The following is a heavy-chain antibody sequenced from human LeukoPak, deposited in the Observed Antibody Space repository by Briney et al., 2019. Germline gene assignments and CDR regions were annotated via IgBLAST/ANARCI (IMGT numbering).Heavy chain of an antibody. CDR3: ARWAPPWFGELRDAFDI. CDR2: ISSSGCTI. D-gene: IGHD3-10*01. Sequence: PGGSLRLSCAASGFTFSSYEMNWVRQAPGKGLEWVSYISSSGCTIYYADSVKGRFTISRDNAKNSLYLQMNSLRAEDTAVYYCARWAPPWFGELRDAFDIWGQGTMVTVSS. J-gene: IGHJ3*02. CDR1: GFTFSSYE. V-gene: IGHV3-48*03.